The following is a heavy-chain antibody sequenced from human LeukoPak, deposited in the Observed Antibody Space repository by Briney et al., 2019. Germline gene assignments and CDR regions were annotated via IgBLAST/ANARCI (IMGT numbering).Heavy chain of an antibody. Sequence: PGGSLRLSCAASGFTFSSYSINWVRQAPGKGLEWVSSISSSSSYIYYADSVKGRFTISRDNAKNSLYLQMNSLRAEDTVVYYCARENDMGYCSGGRCYKGYNAMDVWGQGTTVTVSS. D-gene: IGHD2-15*01. CDR1: GFTFSSYS. J-gene: IGHJ6*02. CDR2: ISSSSSYI. V-gene: IGHV3-21*04. CDR3: ARENDMGYCSGGRCYKGYNAMDV.